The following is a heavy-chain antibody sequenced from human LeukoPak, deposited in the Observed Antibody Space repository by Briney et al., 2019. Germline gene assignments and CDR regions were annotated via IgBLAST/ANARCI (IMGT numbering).Heavy chain of an antibody. Sequence: SETLSLTCTVSGGSISSYYWSWIRQPPGKGLEWIGYIYYSGSTNYNPSLKSRVTISVDTSKNHFSLKLSSVTAADTAVYYCARHGSSSIAARGYWSDPWGQGTLVTVSS. J-gene: IGHJ5*02. CDR3: ARHGSSSIAARGYWSDP. D-gene: IGHD6-6*01. CDR2: IYYSGST. CDR1: GGSISSYY. V-gene: IGHV4-59*08.